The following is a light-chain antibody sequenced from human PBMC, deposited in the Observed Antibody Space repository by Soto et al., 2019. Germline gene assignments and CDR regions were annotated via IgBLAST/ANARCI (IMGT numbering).Light chain of an antibody. Sequence: DMQMTQSPSTLSVSVVDVVAITFLASQTISSWLAWYQQKPGKAPKLLIYKASTLKSGVPSRFSGSGSGTEFTLTISSLQPDDFATYYCQHYHSYSEAFGQGTKVDI. CDR3: QHYHSYSEA. V-gene: IGKV1-5*03. CDR2: KAS. J-gene: IGKJ1*01. CDR1: QTISSW.